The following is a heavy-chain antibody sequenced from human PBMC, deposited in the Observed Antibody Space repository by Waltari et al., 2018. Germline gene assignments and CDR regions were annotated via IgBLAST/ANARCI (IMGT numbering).Heavy chain of an antibody. CDR3: ARGGHYYGSGSYYKPTNWFDP. V-gene: IGHV4-34*01. J-gene: IGHJ5*02. Sequence: QVQLQQWGAGLLKPSETLSLTCAVYGGSFSGYYWSWIRQPPGKGLEWIGEINHRGRTNHNPSLKSRVTISVDTSKNQFSLKLSSVTAADTAVYYCARGGHYYGSGSYYKPTNWFDPWGQGTLVTVSS. D-gene: IGHD3-10*01. CDR2: INHRGRT. CDR1: GGSFSGYY.